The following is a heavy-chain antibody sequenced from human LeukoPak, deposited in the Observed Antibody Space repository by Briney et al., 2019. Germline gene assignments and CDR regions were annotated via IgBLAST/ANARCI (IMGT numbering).Heavy chain of an antibody. Sequence: ASVKVSCKASGYTFTSYYMHWVRQPPGQGLEWMGIINPSGGSTSYAQKFQGRVTMTRDTSTSTDYMELSSLRSEDTAVYYCARDPGGDLYHDDFDIWGQGTMVTVSS. CDR1: GYTFTSYY. CDR2: INPSGGST. V-gene: IGHV1-46*03. CDR3: ARDPGGDLYHDDFDI. D-gene: IGHD4-17*01. J-gene: IGHJ3*02.